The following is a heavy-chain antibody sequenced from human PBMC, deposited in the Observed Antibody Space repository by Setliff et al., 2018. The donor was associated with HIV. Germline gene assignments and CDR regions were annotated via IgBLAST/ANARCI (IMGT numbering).Heavy chain of an antibody. CDR1: GGSFSGDS. CDR3: ARKGWNAYEAFDY. CDR2: ITHSGGT. Sequence: SETLSLTCNVYGGSFSGDSWNWIRQPPGKGLEWIGEITHSGGTKYNPSLKSRVTISVDMPKNHFSLSLTSVTAADTAIYFCARKGWNAYEAFDYWGQGALVTVSS. D-gene: IGHD1-1*01. J-gene: IGHJ4*02. V-gene: IGHV4-34*01.